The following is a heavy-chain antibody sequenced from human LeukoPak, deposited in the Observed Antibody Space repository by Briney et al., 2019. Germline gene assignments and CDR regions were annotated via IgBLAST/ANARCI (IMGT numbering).Heavy chain of an antibody. Sequence: SETLSLTCTVSGGSISSSSYYWGWIRQPPGKGLEWIGSIYYSGSTYYNPSLKSRVTISVDTSKNQFSLKLSSVTAADTAVHYCARQGTGSTLVYWGQGTLVTVSS. D-gene: IGHD1-14*01. V-gene: IGHV4-39*01. J-gene: IGHJ4*02. CDR2: IYYSGST. CDR3: ARQGTGSTLVY. CDR1: GGSISSSSYY.